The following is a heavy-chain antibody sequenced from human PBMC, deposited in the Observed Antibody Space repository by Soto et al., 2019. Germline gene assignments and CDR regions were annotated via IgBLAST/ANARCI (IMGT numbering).Heavy chain of an antibody. J-gene: IGHJ4*02. CDR1: GFSLSTSGVG. Sequence: GSGPTLVNPTQTLTLTCTFSGFSLSTSGVGVGWIRQPPGKALEWLALIYWDDDKRYSPSLKSRLTITKDTSKNQVVLTMTNMDPVDTATYYCAHSQPSHYDFWSGVSASKKYYFDYWGQGTLVTVSS. CDR3: AHSQPSHYDFWSGVSASKKYYFDY. D-gene: IGHD3-3*01. V-gene: IGHV2-5*02. CDR2: IYWDDDK.